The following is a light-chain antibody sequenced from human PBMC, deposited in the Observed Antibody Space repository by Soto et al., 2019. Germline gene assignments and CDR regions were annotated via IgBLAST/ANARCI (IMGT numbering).Light chain of an antibody. CDR1: KSDVANYNY. V-gene: IGLV2-14*03. CDR3: SSYTSTSTVI. J-gene: IGLJ2*01. Sequence: QSVLTQPASVSGSPGQSITISCTGTKSDVANYNYVSWYQHHSGKAPQLMIYDVSYRPSGISNRFSGSKSGNTASLTISGVQAEDEADYYCSSYTSTSTVIFGGGTKLTVL. CDR2: DVS.